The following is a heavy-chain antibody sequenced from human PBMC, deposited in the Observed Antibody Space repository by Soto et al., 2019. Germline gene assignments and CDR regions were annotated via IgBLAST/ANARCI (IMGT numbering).Heavy chain of an antibody. CDR3: ARVSSGSYRIDWYFDL. D-gene: IGHD1-26*01. V-gene: IGHV1-18*04. Sequence: QVQLVQSGAEVKKPGASVKVSCKASGYTFTSYGISWVRQAPGQGLEWMGWISAYNGNTNYEQKLQGRVTMTTDTPTSTAYMELRSLSSDDTAVYYCARVSSGSYRIDWYFDLWGRGTLVTVSS. CDR2: ISAYNGNT. CDR1: GYTFTSYG. J-gene: IGHJ2*01.